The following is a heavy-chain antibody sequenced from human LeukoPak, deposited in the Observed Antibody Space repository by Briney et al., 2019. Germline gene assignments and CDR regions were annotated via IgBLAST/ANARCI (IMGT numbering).Heavy chain of an antibody. J-gene: IGHJ6*02. CDR3: AREGGYYDILTGYYTYYYGMDV. V-gene: IGHV3-7*01. CDR2: IKQDGSEK. D-gene: IGHD3-9*01. CDR1: GFTFSSYW. Sequence: GGSLRLSCAASGFTFSSYWMSWDRQAPGKGLEWVANIKQDGSEKYYVDSVKGRFTISRDNAKNSLYLQMNGLRAEDTAVYYCAREGGYYDILTGYYTYYYGMDVWGQGTTVTVSS.